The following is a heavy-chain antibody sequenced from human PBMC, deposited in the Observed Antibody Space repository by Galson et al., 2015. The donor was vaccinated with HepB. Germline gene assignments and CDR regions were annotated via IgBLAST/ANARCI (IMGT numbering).Heavy chain of an antibody. CDR3: AKVSGYSY. CDR1: GFTFDDYT. J-gene: IGHJ4*02. D-gene: IGHD5-12*01. Sequence: SLRLSCAASGFTFDDYTMHWVRHAPGKGLEWVSLISWDGGSTYYADSVKGRFTISRDNSKNSLYLQMSSLRTEDTALYYCAKVSGYSYWGQGTLVTVSS. CDR2: ISWDGGST. V-gene: IGHV3-43*01.